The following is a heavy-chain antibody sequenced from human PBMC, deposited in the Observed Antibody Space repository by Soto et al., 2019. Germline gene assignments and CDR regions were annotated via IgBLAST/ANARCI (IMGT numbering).Heavy chain of an antibody. V-gene: IGHV3-23*01. D-gene: IGHD3-10*01. CDR2: ISTSGYST. Sequence: EVQLLESGGGLVQPGGSLRLSCAASGFTFSSYAMSWVRQAPGKGLEWVSIISTSGYSTFYADSVKGRFTISRDNSKNTLYLQVHSLTAEDTAVYYCAKHFVNGEVDYWGQGTLVTVSS. CDR1: GFTFSSYA. J-gene: IGHJ4*02. CDR3: AKHFVNGEVDY.